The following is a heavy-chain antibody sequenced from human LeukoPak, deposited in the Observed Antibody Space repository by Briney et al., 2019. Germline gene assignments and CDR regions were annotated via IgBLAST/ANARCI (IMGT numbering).Heavy chain of an antibody. CDR1: GGSISSYY. V-gene: IGHV4-59*01. J-gene: IGHJ6*03. Sequence: SETLSLTCTVSGGSISSYYWSWIRQPPGKGLEWIGYIYYSGSTNYNPSLKSRVTISVDTSKNQFSLKLSSVTAADTAVYYCASLGIAVAGTGYYYYYMDVWGKGTTVTVSS. CDR3: ASLGIAVAGTGYYYYYMDV. D-gene: IGHD6-19*01. CDR2: IYYSGST.